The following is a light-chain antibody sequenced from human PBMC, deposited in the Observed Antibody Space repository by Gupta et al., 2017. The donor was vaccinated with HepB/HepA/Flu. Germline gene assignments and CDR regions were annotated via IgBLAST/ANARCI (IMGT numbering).Light chain of an antibody. Sequence: SALTQPRSVSGSPGQSVTISCTGTSTDVGNYNYFSWYQHHTANANNLLIYDGIKRTAGAPGGFSGSKSGNAASLTISGRQVDEDADYYRWADAGTDTYVFGNGTKGTVL. CDR1: STDVGNYNY. CDR2: DGI. V-gene: IGLV2-11*01. J-gene: IGLJ1*01. CDR3: WADAGTDTYV.